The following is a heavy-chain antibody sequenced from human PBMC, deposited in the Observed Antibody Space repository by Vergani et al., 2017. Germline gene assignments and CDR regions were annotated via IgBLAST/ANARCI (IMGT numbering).Heavy chain of an antibody. CDR3: AREAVGGLGDSFDI. J-gene: IGHJ3*02. V-gene: IGHV1-69*04. CDR1: GGTFSSYA. D-gene: IGHD2-2*01. CDR2: IIPILGIA. Sequence: QVQLVQSGAEVKKPGSSVKVSCKASGGTFSSYAISWVRQAPGQGLEWMGRIIPILGIANYAQKFQGRVTMTTDTSTSTAYMELRSLRSDDTAVYYCAREAVGGLGDSFDIWGQGTMVTVSS.